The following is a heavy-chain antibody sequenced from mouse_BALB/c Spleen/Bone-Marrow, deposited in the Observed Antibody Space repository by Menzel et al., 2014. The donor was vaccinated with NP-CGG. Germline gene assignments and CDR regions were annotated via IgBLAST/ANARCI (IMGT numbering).Heavy chain of an antibody. J-gene: IGHJ4*01. D-gene: IGHD2-14*01. Sequence: VKLMESGPGLVQPSQSLSITCTVSGFSLTSYGVHWVRQSPGKGLEWLGVIWSGGSTDYNAAFKSRLSIGKDNSKSQVFFKMNSLQPNDTAIYYCARMDRSSYAMDYWGQGTSVTVSS. CDR1: GFSLTSYG. V-gene: IGHV2-2*02. CDR2: IWSGGST. CDR3: ARMDRSSYAMDY.